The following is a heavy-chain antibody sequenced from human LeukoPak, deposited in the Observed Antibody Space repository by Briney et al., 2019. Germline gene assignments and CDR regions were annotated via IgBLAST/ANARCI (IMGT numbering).Heavy chain of an antibody. V-gene: IGHV3-48*03. CDR2: IRGSGKIM. J-gene: IGHJ3*02. Sequence: GGSLRLSCAASGFTFSSYEMNWVRQAPGKGLEWVSYIRGSGKIMYYADSVKGRFTISRDNAKNSLYLQMNSLRAEDTAVYYCARDILDYEEGKAFDIWGQGTMVTVSS. CDR1: GFTFSSYE. D-gene: IGHD4-17*01. CDR3: ARDILDYEEGKAFDI.